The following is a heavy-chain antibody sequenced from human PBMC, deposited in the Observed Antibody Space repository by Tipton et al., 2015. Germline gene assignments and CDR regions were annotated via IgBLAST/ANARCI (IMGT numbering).Heavy chain of an antibody. J-gene: IGHJ4*02. D-gene: IGHD5-18*01. Sequence: SLRLSCAASGFAFSSYAMNWVRQAPGKGLEWISYISISSTTIYYGDSVKGRFTISRDNAKNSLYLQMDSLRDEDTAVYYCVRAPNRYTYGGAFDYWGQGTLVTVSS. CDR2: ISISSTTI. CDR3: VRAPNRYTYGGAFDY. CDR1: GFAFSSYA. V-gene: IGHV3-48*02.